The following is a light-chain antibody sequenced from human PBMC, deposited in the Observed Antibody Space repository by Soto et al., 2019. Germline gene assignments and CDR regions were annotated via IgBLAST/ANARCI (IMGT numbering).Light chain of an antibody. CDR2: AAS. Sequence: DIQMTQSPSSLSASVGDRVTITCRASQSISSYLNWYQQKPGKAPKLLIYAASSLQSGVPSRFSGSGSGTDFTLTISSLQPEDFATYYCQQSYSRRWTFGQGTKVEIK. V-gene: IGKV1-39*01. J-gene: IGKJ1*01. CDR3: QQSYSRRWT. CDR1: QSISSY.